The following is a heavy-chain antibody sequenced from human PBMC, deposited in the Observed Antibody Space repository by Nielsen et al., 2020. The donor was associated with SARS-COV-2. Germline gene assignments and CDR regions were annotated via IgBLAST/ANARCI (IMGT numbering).Heavy chain of an antibody. CDR3: AKVAMVRDYGMDV. CDR2: ISWNSGSI. V-gene: IGHV3-9*01. CDR1: GFTFDDYA. J-gene: IGHJ6*02. Sequence: GGSLRLSCAASGFTFDDYAMHWVRQAPGKGLEWVSGISWNSGSIGYADSVKGRFTISRDNAKNSLYLQMNSLRAEDTALYYCAKVAMVRDYGMDVWGQGTTVTVSS. D-gene: IGHD3-10*01.